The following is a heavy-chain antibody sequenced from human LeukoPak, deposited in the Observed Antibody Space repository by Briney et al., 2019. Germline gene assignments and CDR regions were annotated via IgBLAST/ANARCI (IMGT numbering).Heavy chain of an antibody. CDR2: ISSGSSTI. Sequence: GSLRLSCTASGCTFSTYSMNRVRQAPGKGMEWVSYISSGSSTIYYADSVKGRFTISRDNAKNSLHPQMNSLRAEDTAVYYCARDGGYYESDYWGQGTLVTVSS. D-gene: IGHD3-22*01. CDR3: ARDGGYYESDY. J-gene: IGHJ4*02. CDR1: GCTFSTYS. V-gene: IGHV3-48*04.